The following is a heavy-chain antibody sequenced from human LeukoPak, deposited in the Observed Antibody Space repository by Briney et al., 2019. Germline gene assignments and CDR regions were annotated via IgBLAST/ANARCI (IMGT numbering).Heavy chain of an antibody. CDR3: ARAGVDYYGSGSHFDY. D-gene: IGHD3-10*01. Sequence: PGGSLRLSCAASGFTFSSYSMNWVRQAPGKGLEWVSSISSSSSYIYYADSVKGRFTISRDNAKNSLYLQMNSLRAEDTAVYYCARAGVDYYGSGSHFDYWGQGNLVTVSS. CDR2: ISSSSSYI. CDR1: GFTFSSYS. J-gene: IGHJ4*02. V-gene: IGHV3-21*01.